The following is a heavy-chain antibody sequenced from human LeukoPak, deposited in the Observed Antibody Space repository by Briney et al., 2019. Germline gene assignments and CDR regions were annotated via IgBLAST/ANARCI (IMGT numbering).Heavy chain of an antibody. CDR3: ARGKYSYGYDYFDY. CDR1: GYTLTELS. V-gene: IGHV1-24*01. CDR2: FDPEDGET. Sequence: ASVKVSCKVSGYTLTELSMHWVRQAPGKGLEWMGGFDPEDGETIYAQKFQGRVTMTEDTSTDTAYMELSSLRSDDTAVYYCARGKYSYGYDYFDYWGQGTLVTVSS. D-gene: IGHD5-18*01. J-gene: IGHJ4*02.